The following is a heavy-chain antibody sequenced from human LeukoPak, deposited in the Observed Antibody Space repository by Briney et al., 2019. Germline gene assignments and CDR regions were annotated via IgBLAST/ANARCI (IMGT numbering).Heavy chain of an antibody. V-gene: IGHV4-39*01. CDR2: IYYSGNT. D-gene: IGHD2/OR15-2a*01. CDR1: GGSVSSSSYY. Sequence: SETLSLTCTVSGGSVSSSSYYWGWIRQPPGRGLEWIGSIYYSGNTYYNPSLKSRVTISVDTSMNQFSLKLSSVTAADTAVYYCARANIVTDYYYYYMDVWGKGTTVTVSS. CDR3: ARANIVTDYYYYYMDV. J-gene: IGHJ6*03.